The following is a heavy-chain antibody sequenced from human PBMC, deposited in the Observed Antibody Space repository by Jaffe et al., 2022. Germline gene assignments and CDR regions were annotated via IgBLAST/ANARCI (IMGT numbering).Heavy chain of an antibody. CDR3: ARNPEFGALDY. Sequence: EGQLVESGGGLVQPGGSLRLSCAASGFSFSTSWMAWVRQAPGKGLEWVAGINPEKTSIVHVDSVKGRFTVSRDNSKNSLYLEMNSLRAEDTAVYYCARNPEFGALDYWGRGTLVTVSS. CDR1: GFSFSTSW. D-gene: IGHD3-10*01. CDR2: INPEKTSI. V-gene: IGHV3-7*01. J-gene: IGHJ4*02.